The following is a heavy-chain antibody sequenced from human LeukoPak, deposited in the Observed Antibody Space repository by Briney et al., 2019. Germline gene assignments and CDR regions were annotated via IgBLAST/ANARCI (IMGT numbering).Heavy chain of an antibody. CDR1: GYAFTGYY. CDR3: ARDRVVVPAATFGY. J-gene: IGHJ4*02. D-gene: IGHD2-2*01. Sequence: ASVKVSCKASGYAFTGYYMHWVRQAPGQGLEWMGWINPNSGSTNYAQKFQGRVTMTRDTSISTAYMELSRLRSDDTAVYYCARDRVVVPAATFGYWGQGTLVTVSS. CDR2: INPNSGST. V-gene: IGHV1-2*02.